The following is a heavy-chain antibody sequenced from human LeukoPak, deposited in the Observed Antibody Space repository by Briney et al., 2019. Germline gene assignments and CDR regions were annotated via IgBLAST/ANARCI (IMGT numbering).Heavy chain of an antibody. D-gene: IGHD2-21*02. CDR2: INSDGSST. V-gene: IGHV3-74*01. J-gene: IGHJ4*02. CDR1: GFTFSSYW. Sequence: GGSLRLSCAASGFTFSSYWMHWVRQAPGKGLVWVSRINSDGSSTAYADSVKGRFTISRDNAKNTQYLQMNSLRVEDTAVYYCARGSPLRNCGGDCYFDYWGQGMLVTVSS. CDR3: ARGSPLRNCGGDCYFDY.